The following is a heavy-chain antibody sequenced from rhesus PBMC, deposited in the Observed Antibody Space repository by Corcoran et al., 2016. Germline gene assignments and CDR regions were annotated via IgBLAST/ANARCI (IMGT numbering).Heavy chain of an antibody. Sequence: EVQLVQSGAEVKRPGESLKISCKTSGYSFTSYWISWGRRMPGKGLEWMGAIDPSDSDTRYSPSFQGQVTISADKSISTAYLQWSSLKASDTATYYCAKGVGSSSDYWGQGVLVTVSS. CDR2: IDPSDSDT. V-gene: IGHV5-20*02. CDR1: GYSFTSYW. J-gene: IGHJ4*01. D-gene: IGHD5-12*01. CDR3: AKGVGSSSDY.